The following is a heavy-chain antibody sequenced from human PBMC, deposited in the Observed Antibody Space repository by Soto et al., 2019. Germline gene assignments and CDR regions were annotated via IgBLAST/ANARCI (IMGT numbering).Heavy chain of an antibody. D-gene: IGHD2-15*01. CDR2: IQNVGPT. V-gene: IGHV3-66*01. J-gene: IGHJ6*04. Sequence: EVQLVESGGGLVQPGGSLRLSCAASGFTVSSKYMSWVRQAPGKGLEWVSLIQNVGPTYYADSVKGRFTISRDTSENTVHLQMDSLRAEDTAVYYCARDDVLCDGGRCYGVPLDVWDKGTTVTVSS. CDR1: GFTVSSKY. CDR3: ARDDVLCDGGRCYGVPLDV.